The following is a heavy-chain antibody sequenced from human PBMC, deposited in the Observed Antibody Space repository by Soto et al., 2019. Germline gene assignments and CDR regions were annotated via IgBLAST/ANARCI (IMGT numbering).Heavy chain of an antibody. V-gene: IGHV4-61*08. CDR2: VYYTGST. CDR1: GGSISSGGYY. Sequence: SETLSLTCTVSGGSISSGGYYWSWIRQSPGKGLEWLGYVYYTGSTNYSPSLRSRVSISVDTSKNEFSLRLSSVTAADTAMYFCARSVAVPGAHIDYWGQGTQVTVSS. D-gene: IGHD6-19*01. J-gene: IGHJ4*02. CDR3: ARSVAVPGAHIDY.